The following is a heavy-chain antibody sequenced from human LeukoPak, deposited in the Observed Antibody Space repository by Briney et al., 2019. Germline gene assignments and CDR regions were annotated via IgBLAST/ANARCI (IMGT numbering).Heavy chain of an antibody. CDR1: GGSISSGTYY. V-gene: IGHV4-61*03. CDR2: VDHTGST. Sequence: SETLSLTCTVSGGSISSGTYYWAWIRQPPVKGLEWIGYVDHTGSTKFNPSLNGRVSISRDTSNNFFSLRLRSVTAADTAVYFCARGRVSSSSWYSTYYYFFYMDFWGKGTTVTVSS. J-gene: IGHJ6*03. CDR3: ARGRVSSSSWYSTYYYFFYMDF. D-gene: IGHD4-11*01.